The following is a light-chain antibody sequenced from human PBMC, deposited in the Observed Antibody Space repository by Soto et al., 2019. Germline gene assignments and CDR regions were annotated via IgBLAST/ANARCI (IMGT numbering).Light chain of an antibody. CDR2: KAS. CDR1: QSISSW. CDR3: QQYNSYSWT. Sequence: DIHMTQSPSTLSASVGDRVTITCRASQSISSWLAWYQQKPGKAPKLLIYKASSLESGVPSRFSGSGSGTEFTLTISSLQPDDIATYYCQQYNSYSWTFGQGTKV. V-gene: IGKV1-5*03. J-gene: IGKJ1*01.